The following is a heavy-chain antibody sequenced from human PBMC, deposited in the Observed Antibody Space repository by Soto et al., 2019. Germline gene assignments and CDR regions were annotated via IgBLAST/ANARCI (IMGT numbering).Heavy chain of an antibody. CDR3: ARSRVPEFGVVTPNYYYYYGMDV. Sequence: VASVKVSCKASGGTFSSSAISWVRQAPGQGLEWMGGIIPIFGTANYAQKFQGRVTITADESTSTAYMELSSLRSEDTAVYYCARSRVPEFGVVTPNYYYYYGMDVWGQGTTVTVSS. V-gene: IGHV1-69*13. D-gene: IGHD3-3*01. CDR1: GGTFSSSA. CDR2: IIPIFGTA. J-gene: IGHJ6*02.